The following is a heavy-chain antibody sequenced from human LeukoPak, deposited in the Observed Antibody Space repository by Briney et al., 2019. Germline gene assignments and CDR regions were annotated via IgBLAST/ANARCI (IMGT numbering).Heavy chain of an antibody. CDR3: ARQNGWLPSPLYFFDY. CDR1: GYTFTGYY. V-gene: IGHV1-2*02. CDR2: INPNSGGT. Sequence: ASVKVSCKPSGYTFTGYYMHWVRQAPGQGLEWMGWINPNSGGTNYAQKFQGRVTMTRDTSISTAYMELSRLRSDDTAVYYCARQNGWLPSPLYFFDYWGQGTLVTVSS. D-gene: IGHD5-12*01. J-gene: IGHJ4*02.